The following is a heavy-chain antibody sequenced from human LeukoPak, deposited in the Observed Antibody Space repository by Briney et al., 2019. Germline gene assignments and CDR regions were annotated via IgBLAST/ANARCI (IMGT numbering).Heavy chain of an antibody. J-gene: IGHJ5*02. Sequence: TSETLSLTCAVSGYSISSGYFWGWIRRPPGKGLEWIGIIYHSGSTYYNPSLKSRVTISVDTSKNQFSLKLSSVTAADTAVYYCARGGYGDSMNWFDPWGQGTLVTVSS. CDR3: ARGGYGDSMNWFDP. CDR1: GYSISSGYF. D-gene: IGHD4-17*01. V-gene: IGHV4-38-2*01. CDR2: IYHSGST.